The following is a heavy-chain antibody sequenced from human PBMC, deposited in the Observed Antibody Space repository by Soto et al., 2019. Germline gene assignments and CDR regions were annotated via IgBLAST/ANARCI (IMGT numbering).Heavy chain of an antibody. CDR3: ARDESYDSSGYYRY. D-gene: IGHD3-22*01. V-gene: IGHV4-31*02. CDR2: GYHTGTT. J-gene: IGHJ4*02. Sequence: KTSETLSLTCVVSGGPVSGDDLYWSWIRHLPGKGLEWIANGYHTGTTYYNPSLKSRVSMSVDTSQNQFSLKLSSVTAADTAVYYCARDESYDSSGYYRYWGQGTLVTVSS. CDR1: GGPVSGDDLY.